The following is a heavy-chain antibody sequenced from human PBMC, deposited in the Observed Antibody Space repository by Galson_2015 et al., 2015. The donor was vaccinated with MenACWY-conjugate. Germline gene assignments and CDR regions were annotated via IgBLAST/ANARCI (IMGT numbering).Heavy chain of an antibody. CDR3: VRARGFDY. V-gene: IGHV3-7*03. J-gene: IGHJ4*02. CDR2: IKPDGSEK. CDR1: GFTFSTYW. Sequence: SLRLSCATSGFTFSTYWMTWVRQAPGKGLEWVANIKPDGSEKYYVDSVKGRFTISRDNAQNSLFLQMNSLRAEDTAVYYCVRARGFDYWGQGTLVTVSS.